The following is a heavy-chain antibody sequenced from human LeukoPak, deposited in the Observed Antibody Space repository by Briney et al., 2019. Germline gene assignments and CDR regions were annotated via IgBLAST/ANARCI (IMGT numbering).Heavy chain of an antibody. Sequence: GGSLRLSCAASGFTFNSYAMRWVRQAPGRGREWVSAICVCGGRTYYPDPLKGRFPMSRDNSKNTLYLKMNSLRAEDRAVYYCAKDYYDYIWGSYRGYFDYWGQGTLVTVSS. CDR2: ICVCGGRT. V-gene: IGHV3-23*01. CDR1: GFTFNSYA. D-gene: IGHD3-16*02. CDR3: AKDYYDYIWGSYRGYFDY. J-gene: IGHJ4*02.